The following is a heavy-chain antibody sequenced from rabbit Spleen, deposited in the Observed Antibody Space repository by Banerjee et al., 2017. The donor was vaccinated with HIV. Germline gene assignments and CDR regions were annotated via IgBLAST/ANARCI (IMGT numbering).Heavy chain of an antibody. CDR1: GIDFSYNDY. V-gene: IGHV1S45*01. J-gene: IGHJ4*01. CDR3: ARDLDGVIGWNFGW. Sequence: QEELVESGGGLVQPGESLKLSCKASGIDFSYNDYMCWVRQAPGKGLEWIACTAGGRSSFTYYASWAKGRFTFSKTSSTTVTLQMTSLTAADTATYFCARDLDGVIGWNFGWWGQGTLVTVS. D-gene: IGHD1-1*01. CDR2: TAGGRSSFT.